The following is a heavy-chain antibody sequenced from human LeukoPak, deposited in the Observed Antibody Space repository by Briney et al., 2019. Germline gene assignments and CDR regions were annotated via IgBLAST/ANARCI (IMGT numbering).Heavy chain of an antibody. J-gene: IGHJ4*02. CDR1: GFTFSSYA. Sequence: GGSLRLSCAASGFTFSSYAMHWVRQAPGKGLEWVAVISYDGSNKYYADSVKGRFTISRDNSKNTLYLQMNSLRAEGTAVYYCARVGVEMATSFAWEFDYWGQGTLVTVSS. V-gene: IGHV3-30-3*01. D-gene: IGHD5-12*01. CDR3: ARVGVEMATSFAWEFDY. CDR2: ISYDGSNK.